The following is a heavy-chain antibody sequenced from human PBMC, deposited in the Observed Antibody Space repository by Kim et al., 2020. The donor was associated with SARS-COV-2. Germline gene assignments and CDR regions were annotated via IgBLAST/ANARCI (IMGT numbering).Heavy chain of an antibody. CDR1: DGYI. V-gene: IGHV4-31*02. D-gene: IGHD1-26*01. CDR3: AKNYSYSPGYYFDT. Sequence: DGYIRTWISKNPGNRLKSIGFIYYTGSTYYNPSIRSRVTISLDTSGNQFSLRLSSVTASDTAVYYCAKNYSYSPGYYFDTSGQGTLVTVSS. CDR2: IYYTGST. J-gene: IGHJ4*02.